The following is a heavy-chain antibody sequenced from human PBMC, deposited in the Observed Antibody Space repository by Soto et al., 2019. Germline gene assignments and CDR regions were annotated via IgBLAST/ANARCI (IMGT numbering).Heavy chain of an antibody. D-gene: IGHD2-15*01. J-gene: IGHJ4*02. CDR3: ATRIVGVEY. CDR2: ISRTSLST. Sequence: GGALRLSCAASGFTFSSYAMSWVRQAPGKGLEWVSAISRTSLSTYYADSVQGRFSISRDSARKTLFLQMNTLRAEDKAVYFCATRIVGVEYWGQGTLVTDSS. CDR1: GFTFSSYA. V-gene: IGHV3-23*01.